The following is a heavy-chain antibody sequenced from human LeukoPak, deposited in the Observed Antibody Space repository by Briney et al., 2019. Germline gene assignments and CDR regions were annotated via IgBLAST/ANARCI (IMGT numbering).Heavy chain of an antibody. D-gene: IGHD3-22*01. CDR1: GFTFSSYA. CDR3: AKDFYYDSSGYSSDY. CDR2: ISGSGGST. Sequence: GGSLRLSCAASGFTFSSYAMSWVRQAPGKGLEWVSAISGSGGSTYYADSVKGRFTISRDNSENTLYLQMNSLRAEDTAVYYCAKDFYYDSSGYSSDYWGQGTLVTVSS. V-gene: IGHV3-23*01. J-gene: IGHJ4*02.